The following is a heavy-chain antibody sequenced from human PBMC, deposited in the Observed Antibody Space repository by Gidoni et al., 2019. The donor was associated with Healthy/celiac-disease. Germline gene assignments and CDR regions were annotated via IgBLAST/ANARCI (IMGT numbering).Heavy chain of an antibody. CDR3: ARADIVVVIATPFDY. J-gene: IGHJ4*02. Sequence: QVQLVESGGGVVQPGRSLRLSCVASGFTIRSYAMHWVRQAPGTGLELVAVISYDGSNKSYADSVKGRFTISSDNSKNTLYLQMNSLRAEDTAVYYCARADIVVVIATPFDYWGQGTLVTVSS. CDR1: GFTIRSYA. D-gene: IGHD2-21*01. V-gene: IGHV3-30-3*01. CDR2: ISYDGSNK.